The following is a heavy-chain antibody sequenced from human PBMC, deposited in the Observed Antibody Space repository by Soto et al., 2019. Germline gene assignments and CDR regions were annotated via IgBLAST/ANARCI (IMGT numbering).Heavy chain of an antibody. CDR1: GRSISSYY. CDR3: ARERGDYYDSSGYYPYFDY. J-gene: IGHJ4*02. D-gene: IGHD3-22*01. Sequence: SETLSLTCTVSGRSISSYYWSWIRQPPGKGLEWIGYIYYSGSTNYNPSLKSRVTISVDTSKNQFSLKLSSVTAADTAVYYCARERGDYYDSSGYYPYFDYWGQGTLVTVSS. CDR2: IYYSGST. V-gene: IGHV4-59*01.